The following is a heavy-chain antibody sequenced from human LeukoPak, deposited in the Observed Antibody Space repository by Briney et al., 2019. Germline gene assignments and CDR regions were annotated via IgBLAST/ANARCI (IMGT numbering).Heavy chain of an antibody. D-gene: IGHD3-10*01. CDR2: ISAYNGNT. CDR1: GYTFTSYG. J-gene: IGHJ4*02. Sequence: ASVKVSCKASGYTFTSYGISWVRQAPGQGLEWMGWISAYNGNTNYAQKLQGRVTMTTDTSTSTAYMELRSLRSDDTAVYYCARDPNSDDYYGSGSYVSSVVDYWGQGTLVTVSS. V-gene: IGHV1-18*01. CDR3: ARDPNSDDYYGSGSYVSSVVDY.